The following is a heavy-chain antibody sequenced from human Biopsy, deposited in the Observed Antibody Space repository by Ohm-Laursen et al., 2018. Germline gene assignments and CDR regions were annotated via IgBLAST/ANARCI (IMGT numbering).Heavy chain of an antibody. J-gene: IGHJ4*02. CDR3: ARHDRSGYWGLDY. CDR2: IYSSGRT. CDR1: GGSLNNHY. Sequence: GTLSLTCCVSGGSLNNHYWSWIRQSPGKGLEWLAYIYSSGRTNYNPSLKSRIIVSVDTSKNQPSLKVTSVTATDTAMYYCARHDRSGYWGLDYWGQGALVTVSA. V-gene: IGHV4-4*08. D-gene: IGHD3-22*01.